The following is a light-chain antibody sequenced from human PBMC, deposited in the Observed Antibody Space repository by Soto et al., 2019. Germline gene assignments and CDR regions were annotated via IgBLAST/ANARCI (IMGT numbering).Light chain of an antibody. Sequence: EIVMTQSPATLSVSPGERATLSCRASQSVGSNLACYQQKPGQAPRLLIYGASTRATAIPARFSGSGSGTEFTLTISSLQSEDFAVYYCQQYGSSPLYTFGQGTKLEIK. CDR2: GAS. CDR1: QSVGSN. V-gene: IGKV3-15*01. J-gene: IGKJ2*01. CDR3: QQYGSSPLYT.